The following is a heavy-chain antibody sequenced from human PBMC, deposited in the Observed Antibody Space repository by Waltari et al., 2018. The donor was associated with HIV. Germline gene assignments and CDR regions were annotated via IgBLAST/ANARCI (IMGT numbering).Heavy chain of an antibody. V-gene: IGHV4-59*01. J-gene: IGHJ4*02. Sequence: VQLQESGPGLVKPSETLSLTCTVAGGSISSYYWSWIRPPPGKGLEWIGYIYYSGSTNYNPSLKSRVTISVDTSKNQFSLKLSSVTAADTAVYYCARSVAYCSGGSCSIFDYWGQGTLVTVSS. CDR3: ARSVAYCSGGSCSIFDY. CDR2: IYYSGST. D-gene: IGHD2-15*01. CDR1: GGSISSYY.